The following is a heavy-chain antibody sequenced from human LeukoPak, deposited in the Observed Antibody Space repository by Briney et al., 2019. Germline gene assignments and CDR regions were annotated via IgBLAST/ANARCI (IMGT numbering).Heavy chain of an antibody. V-gene: IGHV3-7*01. CDR2: TKQDGSEK. Sequence: GGSLRLSCAASGFTFSRYWMSWVRQAPGKGLEWVVNTKQDGSEKYYLESVKGRFTISRDNAKSSLYLHMNSLRGEDTAVCYCALSSRNYAIPFDYWGQGTLVTVSS. J-gene: IGHJ4*02. CDR1: GFTFSRYW. CDR3: ALSSRNYAIPFDY. D-gene: IGHD1-7*01.